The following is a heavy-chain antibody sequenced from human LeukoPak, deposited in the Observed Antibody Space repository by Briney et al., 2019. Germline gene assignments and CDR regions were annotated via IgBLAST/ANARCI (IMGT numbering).Heavy chain of an antibody. D-gene: IGHD3-16*01. V-gene: IGHV3-33*01. Sequence: GGSLRLSCVASGFTFRNYGMHWIRQAPGKGLELVSVIFYDGSKKYYADFVKGRFTISRDNSKNVVYLQMDSLRAEDTAFYYCARSLGETTFDWWGQGTLVTVPS. CDR3: ARSLGETTFDW. CDR1: GFTFRNYG. J-gene: IGHJ4*02. CDR2: IFYDGSKK.